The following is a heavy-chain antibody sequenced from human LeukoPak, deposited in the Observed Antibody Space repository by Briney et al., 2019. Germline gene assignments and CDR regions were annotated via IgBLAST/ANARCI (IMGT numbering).Heavy chain of an antibody. J-gene: IGHJ6*02. CDR3: ARGNYGYYYYGMDV. D-gene: IGHD4-11*01. CDR2: IYYGGST. V-gene: IGHV4-59*08. CDR1: GGSISSYY. Sequence: PSETLSLTCTVSGGSISSYYWSWIRQPPGKGLEWIGYIYYGGSTNYNPSLKSRVTISVDTSKNQFSLKLSSVTAADTAVYYCARGNYGYYYYGMDVWGQGITVTVSS.